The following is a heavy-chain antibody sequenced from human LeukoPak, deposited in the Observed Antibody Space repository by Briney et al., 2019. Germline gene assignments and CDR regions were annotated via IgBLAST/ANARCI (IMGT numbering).Heavy chain of an antibody. CDR3: ARGDSGSYPNWFDP. Sequence: PSETLSLTCTVSGGSISSGDYYWSWIRQPPGKGLEWIGYIYYSGSTYYNPSLKSRVTISVDTSKNQFSLKLSSVTAADTAVYYCARGDSGSYPNWFDPWGQGTLVTVSS. D-gene: IGHD1-26*01. CDR1: GGSISSGDYY. V-gene: IGHV4-30-4*08. CDR2: IYYSGST. J-gene: IGHJ5*02.